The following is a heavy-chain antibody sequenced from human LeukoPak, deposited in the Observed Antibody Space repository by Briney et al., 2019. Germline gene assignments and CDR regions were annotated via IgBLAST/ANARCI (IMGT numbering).Heavy chain of an antibody. J-gene: IGHJ5*02. CDR1: GGTFSSYT. D-gene: IGHD5-12*01. CDR3: ARDLMVATRHTWFDP. V-gene: IGHV1-69*04. Sequence: SVKLSCKASGGTFSSYTISWVRQAPRQGLECMGSIIPILGIANYAQKFQGSVTITADKSTSTAYMELSSLRSEDTAVYYCARDLMVATRHTWFDPWGQGTLVTVSS. CDR2: IIPILGIA.